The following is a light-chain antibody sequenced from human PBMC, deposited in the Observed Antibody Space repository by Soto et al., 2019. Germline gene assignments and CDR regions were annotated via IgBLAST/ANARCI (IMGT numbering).Light chain of an antibody. J-gene: IGKJ1*01. CDR3: QQYNSS. CDR1: QSISNW. V-gene: IGKV1-5*03. CDR2: KAS. Sequence: DIQMTQSPSTLSASVGDRVTITCRASQSISNWLAWYQQKPGKDPKLLIYKASSLESGVPSRFSGSGSGTEFTLTISSLQPDDFATYYCQQYNSSFGQGTRVEIK.